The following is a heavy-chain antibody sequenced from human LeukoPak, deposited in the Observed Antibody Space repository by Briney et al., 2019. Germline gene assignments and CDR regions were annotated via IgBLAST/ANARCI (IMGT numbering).Heavy chain of an antibody. CDR1: GGSISSSSYF. Sequence: SETLSLTCTVSGGSISSSSYFWAWIRQPPGKGLEWIGSIYYSGNTYYNPSLKSRVTISVDTSKNQFSLKLNSVTAADTAVYYCARGSGSNTPFPLDYWGQGTLVTVSS. V-gene: IGHV4-39*07. CDR2: IYYSGNT. D-gene: IGHD1-26*01. J-gene: IGHJ4*02. CDR3: ARGSGSNTPFPLDY.